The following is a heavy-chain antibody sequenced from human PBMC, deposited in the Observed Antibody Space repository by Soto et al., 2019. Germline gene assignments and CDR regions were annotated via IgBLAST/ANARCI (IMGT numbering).Heavy chain of an antibody. J-gene: IGHJ5*02. Sequence: ASVNVSCKAAGYAFTGYYMHWGRQAPRQGLEWMGWINPNSGGTNYAQKFQGWVTMTRDTSISTAYMELSRLRSDDTAVYYCARGSSSWHTDNWFDPWGQGTLVTVSS. CDR1: GYAFTGYY. V-gene: IGHV1-2*04. CDR2: INPNSGGT. CDR3: ARGSSSWHTDNWFDP. D-gene: IGHD6-13*01.